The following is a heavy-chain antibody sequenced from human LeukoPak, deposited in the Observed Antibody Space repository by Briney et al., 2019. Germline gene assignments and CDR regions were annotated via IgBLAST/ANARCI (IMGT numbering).Heavy chain of an antibody. D-gene: IGHD3-22*01. V-gene: IGHV3-23*01. J-gene: IGHJ4*02. Sequence: GGSLSLSCVSSGFSFSNYAMSWVRQAPGKGLEWVSSISGSGGSTHYADSVKGWFTISRDKTKNTLYLQMNSLRAEDTAVYYCAKSSYYDASGYYREYYFDYWGQGTLVTVSS. CDR3: AKSSYYDASGYYREYYFDY. CDR2: ISGSGGST. CDR1: GFSFSNYA.